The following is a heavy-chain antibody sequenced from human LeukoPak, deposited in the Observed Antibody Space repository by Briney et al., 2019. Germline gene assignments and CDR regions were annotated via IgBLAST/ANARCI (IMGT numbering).Heavy chain of an antibody. CDR1: GYRFTTYW. D-gene: IGHD1-26*01. Sequence: RGESLKISCKGSGYRFTTYWIGWVRQTPGKGLEWMGIIYPDDSDTRYSPSLQGQVTFSADKSITTAYLQWSSLKASDTAIYYCARRSPNYSGSYYHFDYWGQGTLVTVSS. CDR2: IYPDDSDT. V-gene: IGHV5-51*01. J-gene: IGHJ4*02. CDR3: ARRSPNYSGSYYHFDY.